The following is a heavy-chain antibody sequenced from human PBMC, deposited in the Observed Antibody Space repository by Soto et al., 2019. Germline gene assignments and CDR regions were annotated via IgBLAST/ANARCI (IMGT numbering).Heavy chain of an antibody. D-gene: IGHD3-10*01. Sequence: QVQLVESGGGVVQPGRSLRLSCAASGFTFSSYGMNWVRQAPGKGLEWVAVIWSDGSNKYYADSVKGRFTISRDNSKNTPYLQMNSLRAEDTAVYYCARDWHYYGSRVPYGMDVWGQGTTVTVSS. CDR2: IWSDGSNK. CDR3: ARDWHYYGSRVPYGMDV. V-gene: IGHV3-33*01. CDR1: GFTFSSYG. J-gene: IGHJ6*02.